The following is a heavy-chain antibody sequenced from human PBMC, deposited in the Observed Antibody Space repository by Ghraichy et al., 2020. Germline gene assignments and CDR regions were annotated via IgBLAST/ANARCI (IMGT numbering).Heavy chain of an antibody. CDR1: GYTFTSHD. CDR2: MNPNSGNT. D-gene: IGHD3-3*01. CDR3: ARGSTRTDDFWSGLDY. V-gene: IGHV1-8*01. J-gene: IGHJ4*02. Sequence: ASVKVSCKASGYTFTSHDINWVRQATGQGLEWMGWMNPNSGNTGYAQKFQGRVTMTRSTSISTAYMELSSLRSEDTAVYYCARGSTRTDDFWSGLDYWGQGTLVTVSS.